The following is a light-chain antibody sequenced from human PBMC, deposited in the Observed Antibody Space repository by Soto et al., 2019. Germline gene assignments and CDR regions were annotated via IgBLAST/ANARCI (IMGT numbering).Light chain of an antibody. V-gene: IGKV3-15*01. CDR3: QHYKTWPHS. CDR2: DSS. CDR1: QGVGST. J-gene: IGKJ4*01. Sequence: ELGLTQSPDTLSVSPGERATLSCRASQGVGSTLAWYQQAPGQAPRLLIYDSSTRATGIPAMFSGDGSGTEFTLTISSLQSDDIAAYDGQHYKTWPHSFGGWTRVES.